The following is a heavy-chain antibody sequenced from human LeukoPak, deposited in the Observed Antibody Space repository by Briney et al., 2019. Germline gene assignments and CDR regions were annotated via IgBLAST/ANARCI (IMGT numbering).Heavy chain of an antibody. J-gene: IGHJ4*02. CDR1: GFTFSSYA. V-gene: IGHV3-23*01. Sequence: PGGSLRLSCAGSGFTFSSYAMSWVRQAPGQGLEWVSVISDSGDYTSYADSVRGRFTISRDNSRNTLYLQMNSLRAEDTAVYYCAKDQDYGGNSADYWGQGTLVTVSS. CDR3: AKDQDYGGNSADY. CDR2: ISDSGDYT. D-gene: IGHD4-23*01.